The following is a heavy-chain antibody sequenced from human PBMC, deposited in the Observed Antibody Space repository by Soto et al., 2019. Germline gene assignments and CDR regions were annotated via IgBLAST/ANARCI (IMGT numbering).Heavy chain of an antibody. CDR3: ARLGAFYQAMDS. CDR2: IYYAGTI. CDR1: DGSLSPNY. D-gene: IGHD2-2*01. J-gene: IGHJ1*01. V-gene: IGHV4-59*08. Sequence: QVQLQESGPALVKPSETLSLSCTVSDGSLSPNYWSWIRQPPGKGLEWIGYIYYAGTITYNPSLQSRVSISLDTSKNEVSLNLTSVTAADTAVYFCARLGAFYQAMDSWGQGTLVTVSS.